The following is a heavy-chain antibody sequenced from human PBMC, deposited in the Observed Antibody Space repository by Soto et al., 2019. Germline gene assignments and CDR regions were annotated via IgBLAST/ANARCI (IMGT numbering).Heavy chain of an antibody. D-gene: IGHD5-12*01. CDR1: GGSIRRYY. CDR3: ASDRRWLQFRYFDY. J-gene: IGHJ4*02. Sequence: PSETLSLTCTVSGGSIRRYYWSWIRQPPGEGRGWIGYIYYSGSTNYNPSVKRRVTISVDTYKNQFSLKLRSVTAAATAVYYCASDRRWLQFRYFDYWGQGTLVTDS. V-gene: IGHV4-59*01. CDR2: IYYSGST.